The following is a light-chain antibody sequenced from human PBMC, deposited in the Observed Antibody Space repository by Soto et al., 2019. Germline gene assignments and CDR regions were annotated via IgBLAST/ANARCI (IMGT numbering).Light chain of an antibody. CDR3: SSYTSSSTYV. Sequence: QSALTQPASVSGSPGQSITISCTGTRSDVGGYNYVSLYQQHPGKAPKLMIYDVRNRPSGVSNRFSGSKSGNTASLTISGLQAEDEADYYCSSYTSSSTYVFGTGTKLTVL. V-gene: IGLV2-14*01. CDR2: DVR. J-gene: IGLJ1*01. CDR1: RSDVGGYNY.